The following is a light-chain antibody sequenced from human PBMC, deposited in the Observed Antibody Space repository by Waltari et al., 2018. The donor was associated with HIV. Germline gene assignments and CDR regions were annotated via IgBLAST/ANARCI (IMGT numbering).Light chain of an antibody. J-gene: IGLJ2*01. CDR1: NIGSKS. V-gene: IGLV3-21*02. CDR3: QVWDSSSDVV. CDR2: DDS. Sequence: SYVLTQPPSVSVAPGQTARFTCGGNNIGSKSVHWYQQKPGQATLLVLFDDSDRPSGIPERFSGSNSGNTATLTISRVEAGDEADYYCQVWDSSSDVVFGGGTKLTVL.